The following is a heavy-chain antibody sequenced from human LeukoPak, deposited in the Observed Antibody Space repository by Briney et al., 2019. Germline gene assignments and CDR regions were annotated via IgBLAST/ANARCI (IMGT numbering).Heavy chain of an antibody. D-gene: IGHD3-22*01. J-gene: IGHJ4*02. CDR2: IWYDGSNK. Sequence: QPGRSLRLSCAASGFTFSSYGMHWVRQAPGKGAEWVAVIWYDGSNKYYADSVKGRFTISRDNSKNKVYLQMNRLRDEDRAVYYCAKDSYHDSSGDFDYWGQGTLVTVSS. CDR3: AKDSYHDSSGDFDY. V-gene: IGHV3-33*06. CDR1: GFTFSSYG.